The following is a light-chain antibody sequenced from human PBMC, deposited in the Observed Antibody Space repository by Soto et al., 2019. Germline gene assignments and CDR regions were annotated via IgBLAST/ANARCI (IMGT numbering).Light chain of an antibody. CDR3: QQLNKYPLT. V-gene: IGKV1-9*01. CDR2: DAS. CDR1: QDIGND. J-gene: IGKJ5*01. Sequence: IQLTQSPSSLYAAVGDRVTISCRASQDIGNDLAWYQQKPGEAPKLLIYDASTLQSGVPLRFGGSGSGTDFTLTISRLQPEDFATYYCQQLNKYPLTFRQETRLEIK.